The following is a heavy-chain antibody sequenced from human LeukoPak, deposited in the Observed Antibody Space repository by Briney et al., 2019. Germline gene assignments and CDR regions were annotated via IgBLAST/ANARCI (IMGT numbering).Heavy chain of an antibody. CDR3: VGPGQQWLARFDY. J-gene: IGHJ4*02. V-gene: IGHV4-39*01. CDR2: IYYSGTT. D-gene: IGHD6-19*01. Sequence: SETLSLTCSVSGGSISSSSYYWGWIRQPPGKGLEWIASIYYSGTTYYNPSLKSRVTISVDTSKNQFSLKLTSVTAADTAIYYCVGPGQQWLARFDYWGQGTLVTVSS. CDR1: GGSISSSSYY.